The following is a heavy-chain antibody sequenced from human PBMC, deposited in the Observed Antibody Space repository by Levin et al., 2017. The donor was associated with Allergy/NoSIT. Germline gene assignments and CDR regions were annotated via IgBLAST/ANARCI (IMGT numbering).Heavy chain of an antibody. CDR2: IYPGDSDT. J-gene: IGHJ3*02. Sequence: PGGSLRLSCKGSGYSFTSYWIGWVRQMPGKGLEWMGIIYPGDSDTRYSPSFQGQVTISADKSISTAYLQWSSLKASDTAMYYCARQGCSGGSCSDAFDIWGQGTMVTVSS. CDR3: ARQGCSGGSCSDAFDI. CDR1: GYSFTSYW. V-gene: IGHV5-51*01. D-gene: IGHD2-15*01.